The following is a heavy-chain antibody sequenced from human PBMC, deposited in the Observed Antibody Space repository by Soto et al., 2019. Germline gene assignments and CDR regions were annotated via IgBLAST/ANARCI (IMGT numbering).Heavy chain of an antibody. CDR3: ARRAETNGWNGFGADKYYFDF. CDR1: GYTFTSYD. J-gene: IGHJ4*02. Sequence: ASVKVSCKASGYTFTSYDIYWVRQATGQGLEWMGWMNPNTGNSAYAQKFQGRVTVTSDTSINTVHMELSSLRSEDTAVYYCARRAETNGWNGFGADKYYFDFWGQGTLVTVSS. CDR2: MNPNTGNS. D-gene: IGHD1-1*01. V-gene: IGHV1-8*01.